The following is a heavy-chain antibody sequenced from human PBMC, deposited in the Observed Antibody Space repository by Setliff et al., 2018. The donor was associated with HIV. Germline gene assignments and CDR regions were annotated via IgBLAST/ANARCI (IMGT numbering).Heavy chain of an antibody. CDR2: ISSSSSYT. J-gene: IGHJ6*03. CDR3: ARAGVVEGYYYYYYTDV. CDR1: GFTFSDYY. D-gene: IGHD2-15*01. V-gene: IGHV3-11*06. Sequence: PGGSLRLSCAASGFTFSDYYMSWIRQAPGKGLEWVSYISSSSSYTNYADSVKGRFTISRDDAEKSVYLQMNSLRAEDTAVYYCARAGVVEGYYYYYYTDVGGKGTTVTVAS.